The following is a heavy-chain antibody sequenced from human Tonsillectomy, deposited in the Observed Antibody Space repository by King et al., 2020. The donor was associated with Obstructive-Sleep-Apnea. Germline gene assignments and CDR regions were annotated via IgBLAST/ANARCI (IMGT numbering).Heavy chain of an antibody. CDR2: VDHTGTT. CDR1: GCSVSGNYY. D-gene: IGHD2-15*01. CDR3: AREGGSRGQRWFDS. J-gene: IGHJ5*01. Sequence: VQLQESGPGLVKASETLSLTCTVSGCSVSGNYYWVWIRQPPGKGLEWIASVDHTGTTFYKSSLKSRVTISVDASRNQFALKVTSVTAADTATYSCAREGGSRGQRWFDSWGQGTLVTVSS. V-gene: IGHV4-38-2*02.